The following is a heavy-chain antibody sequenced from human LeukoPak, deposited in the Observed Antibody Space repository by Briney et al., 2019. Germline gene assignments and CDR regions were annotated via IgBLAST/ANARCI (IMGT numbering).Heavy chain of an antibody. CDR3: ARGGQFMITPPID. CDR1: GFTFSSYS. J-gene: IGHJ4*02. V-gene: IGHV3-21*01. Sequence: GGSLRLSCAASGFTFSSYSMNWVRQAPGKGLEWVSSISSSSSYIYYADSVKGRFTISRDNAKNSLYLQMNSLRAEDTAVYYCARGGQFMITPPIDWGQGTLVTVSS. D-gene: IGHD3-16*01. CDR2: ISSSSSYI.